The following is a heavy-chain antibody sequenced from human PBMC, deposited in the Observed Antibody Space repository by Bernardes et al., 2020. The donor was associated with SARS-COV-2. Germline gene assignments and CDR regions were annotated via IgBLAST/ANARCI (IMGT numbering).Heavy chain of an antibody. CDR2: IYYSGST. CDR1: GGSISSSSYY. Sequence: SETLSLTCTVSGGSISSSSYYWAWIRQPPGKGLEWIGNIYYSGSTYYNPSLKSRVTISVDTSKNLFSLKLSSVTAADTAVYYCARTSYYDTTSWGHGTVVTVSS. D-gene: IGHD3-22*01. J-gene: IGHJ3*01. V-gene: IGHV4-39*02. CDR3: ARTSYYDTTS.